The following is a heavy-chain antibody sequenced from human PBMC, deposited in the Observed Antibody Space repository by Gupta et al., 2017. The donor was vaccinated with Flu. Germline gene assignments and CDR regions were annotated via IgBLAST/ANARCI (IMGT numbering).Heavy chain of an antibody. V-gene: IGHV4-39*01. CDR3: ARRGPPTYYYDSSGYNYFDY. D-gene: IGHD3-22*01. CDR2: IYYSGST. Sequence: QLQLQESGPGLVKPSETLSLTCTVSGGSISSSSYYWGWIRQPPGKGLEWIGSIYYSGSTYYNPSLKSRVTISVDTSKNQFSLKLSSVTAADTAVYYCARRGPPTYYYDSSGYNYFDYWGQGTLVTVSS. J-gene: IGHJ4*02. CDR1: GGSISSSSYY.